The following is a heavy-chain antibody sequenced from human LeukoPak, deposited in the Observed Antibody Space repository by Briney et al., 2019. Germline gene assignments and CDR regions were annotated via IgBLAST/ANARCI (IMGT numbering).Heavy chain of an antibody. Sequence: ASVKVSCKAFGYTFTGNNIYWVRQAPGQGLEWMGWINPSSGGTIYAQKFQGRVTMTRDTSISTAYMELSRLISDDTAVYFCARGVGSSWFDPWGQGTLVTVSS. V-gene: IGHV1-2*02. J-gene: IGHJ5*02. CDR3: ARGVGSSWFDP. D-gene: IGHD1-26*01. CDR1: GYTFTGNN. CDR2: INPSSGGT.